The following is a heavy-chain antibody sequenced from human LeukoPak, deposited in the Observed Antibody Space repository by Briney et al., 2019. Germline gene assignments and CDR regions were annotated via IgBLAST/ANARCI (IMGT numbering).Heavy chain of an antibody. CDR2: IYYSGST. CDR1: GGSISSGGYS. D-gene: IGHD4-17*01. CDR3: ARDYGDWGLYGMDV. Sequence: PSETLSLTCAVSGGSISSGGYSWSWIRQPPGKGLEWIGSIYYSGSTYYNPSLKSRVTISVDTSKNQFSLKLSSVTAADTAVYYCARDYGDWGLYGMDVWGQGTTVTVSS. V-gene: IGHV4-30-2*03. J-gene: IGHJ6*02.